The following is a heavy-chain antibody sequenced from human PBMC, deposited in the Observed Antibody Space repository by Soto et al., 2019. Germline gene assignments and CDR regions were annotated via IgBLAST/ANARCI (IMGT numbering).Heavy chain of an antibody. CDR1: GFTFSSYS. Sequence: PGGSLRLSCAASGFTFSSYSMNWVRQAPGKGLEWVSSISSSSSYIYYADSVKGRFTISRDNAKNSLYLQMNSLRAEDTAVYYCARDRVSDRYSGYDYSAYYYYGMDVWGQGTTVTVSS. CDR2: ISSSSSYI. J-gene: IGHJ6*02. D-gene: IGHD5-12*01. CDR3: ARDRVSDRYSGYDYSAYYYYGMDV. V-gene: IGHV3-21*01.